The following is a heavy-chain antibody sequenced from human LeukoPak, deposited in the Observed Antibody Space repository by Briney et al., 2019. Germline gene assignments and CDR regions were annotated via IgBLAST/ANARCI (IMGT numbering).Heavy chain of an antibody. Sequence: GGSLRLSCAASGFTFSSYAMNWVRQAPGKGLAWVSSISGSGGSTYYADSVKGRFTISRDNSKNTLYLQMNSLRAEDTAIYYCAKEYYYGSGSHSGFDYWGQGTLVTVPS. J-gene: IGHJ4*02. V-gene: IGHV3-23*01. CDR3: AKEYYYGSGSHSGFDY. CDR2: ISGSGGST. D-gene: IGHD3-10*01. CDR1: GFTFSSYA.